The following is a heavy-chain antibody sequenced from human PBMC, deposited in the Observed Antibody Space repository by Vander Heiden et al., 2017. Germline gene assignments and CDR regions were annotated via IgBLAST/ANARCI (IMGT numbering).Heavy chain of an antibody. V-gene: IGHV4-39*01. Sequence: QLQLQESGPGLVKPSETLSLTCTVSGGSISSSSYYWGWIRQPPGKGLEWIGSIYYSGSTYYNPSLKSRVTISVDTSKNQFSLKLSSVTAADTAVYYCAGRTYYDFWSGYYNGWFDPWGQGTLVTVSS. CDR2: IYYSGST. D-gene: IGHD3-3*01. CDR3: AGRTYYDFWSGYYNGWFDP. J-gene: IGHJ5*02. CDR1: GGSISSSSYY.